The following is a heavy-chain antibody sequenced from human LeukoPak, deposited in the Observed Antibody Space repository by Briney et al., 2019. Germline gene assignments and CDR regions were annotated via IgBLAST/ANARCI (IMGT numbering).Heavy chain of an antibody. D-gene: IGHD1-1*01. CDR2: IYYSGST. CDR3: ALERHRRAFDY. CDR1: GGSLSSGSYY. V-gene: IGHV4-61*01. Sequence: SETLSLTCTVSGGSLSSGSYYGCWIRQPPGKGLEWIGYIYYSGSTNYNPSLKSRVTISVDTPKNQFSLKLSSVTAADTAVYYCALERHRRAFDYWGQGTLVTVSS. J-gene: IGHJ4*02.